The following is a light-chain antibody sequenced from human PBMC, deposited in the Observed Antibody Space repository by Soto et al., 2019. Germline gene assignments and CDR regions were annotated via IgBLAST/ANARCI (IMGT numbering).Light chain of an antibody. V-gene: IGLV2-14*01. CDR1: SSDIGGYNY. Sequence: QSALTQPASVSGSPGQSVTISCTGTSSDIGGYNYVSWYQQHPGKAPKLIIYEVSDRPSGVSNRFSGSKSGNTASLTISGLHADDEADYYCCSYTSSATRVFGGGTKLTVL. CDR2: EVS. J-gene: IGLJ3*02. CDR3: CSYTSSATRV.